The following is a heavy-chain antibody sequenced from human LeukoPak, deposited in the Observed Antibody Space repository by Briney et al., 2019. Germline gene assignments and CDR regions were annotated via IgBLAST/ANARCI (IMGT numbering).Heavy chain of an antibody. D-gene: IGHD3-10*01. Sequence: ASVKVSCKVSGYTLTELSMHWVRQAPGKGLEWMGGFDPEDGETIDAQKFQGRVTMTEDTSTDTAYMELSSLRSEDTAVYYCATDHMVRGVFDYWGQGTLVTVSS. CDR1: GYTLTELS. CDR3: ATDHMVRGVFDY. CDR2: FDPEDGET. V-gene: IGHV1-24*01. J-gene: IGHJ4*02.